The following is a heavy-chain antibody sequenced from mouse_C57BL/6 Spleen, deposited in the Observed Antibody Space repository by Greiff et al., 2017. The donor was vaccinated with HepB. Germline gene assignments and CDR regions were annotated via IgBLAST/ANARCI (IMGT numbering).Heavy chain of an antibody. CDR3: ARAVYGIYS. V-gene: IGHV3-6*01. Sequence: DVQLQESGPGLVKPSQSLSLTCSVPGYSITSGYYWNWIRQFPGNKLEWMGYISYAGSNNYNPSLKNRISITREPSKNQFFLKLNSVTTEDTATYYCARAVYGIYSWGQGTTLTVSS. J-gene: IGHJ2*01. CDR1: GYSITSGYY. D-gene: IGHD2-1*01. CDR2: ISYAGSN.